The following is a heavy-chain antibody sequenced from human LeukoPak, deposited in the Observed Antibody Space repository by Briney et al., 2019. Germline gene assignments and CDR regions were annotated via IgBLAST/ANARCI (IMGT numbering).Heavy chain of an antibody. D-gene: IGHD1-14*01. CDR2: INPNSGGT. CDR1: GYTFTGYY. CDR3: ARGVAGVYFYYYMDV. J-gene: IGHJ6*03. V-gene: IGHV1-2*02. Sequence: ASVKVSCKASGYTFTGYYMHWVRQAPGQGLEWMGWINPNSGGTNYAQKFQGRVTMTRDTSISTAYMELSRLRSDDTAVYYCARGVAGVYFYYYMDVWGKGTTVTVSS.